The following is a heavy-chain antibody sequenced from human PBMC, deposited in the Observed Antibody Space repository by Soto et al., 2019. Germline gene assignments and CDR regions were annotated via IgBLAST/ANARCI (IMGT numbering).Heavy chain of an antibody. J-gene: IGHJ5*02. CDR1: GGSISSGGYY. Sequence: TLSLTCTVSGGSISSGGYYWSWIRQHPGKGLEWIGYIYYSGSTYYNPSLKSRVTISVDTSKNQFSLKLSSVTAADTAVYYCARGFQLGFWFDPWGQGTLVTVSS. D-gene: IGHD3-16*01. CDR3: ARGFQLGFWFDP. CDR2: IYYSGST. V-gene: IGHV4-31*03.